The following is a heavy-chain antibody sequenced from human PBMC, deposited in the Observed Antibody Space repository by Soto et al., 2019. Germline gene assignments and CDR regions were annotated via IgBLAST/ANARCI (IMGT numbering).Heavy chain of an antibody. V-gene: IGHV1-8*01. Sequence: QVQLVQSGAEVKKPGASVKVSCTASGYTFTSYDINWVRQATGQGLEWMGWMNPDSGNTGYAQKFEGRVTMTRNTSISTAYMELSSLRSEDTAVYYCARWPDGYYDCGMAVWGQGTTVTVSS. CDR3: ARWPDGYYDCGMAV. CDR2: MNPDSGNT. CDR1: GYTFTSYD. J-gene: IGHJ6*02.